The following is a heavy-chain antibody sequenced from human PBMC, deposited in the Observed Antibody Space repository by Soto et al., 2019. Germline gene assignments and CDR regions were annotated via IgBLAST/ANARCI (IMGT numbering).Heavy chain of an antibody. CDR2: ISWNGGRI. CDR3: AKIGCIYLYYFDS. D-gene: IGHD2-8*01. Sequence: PGGSLRLSCAASGFSFDDFAMNWIRQAPGKGQEWVSHISWNGGRIDYADSVKGRFTVSRDNARNALHLQMNSLRPEDSALYYCAKIGCIYLYYFDSWGQGTLVTVSS. CDR1: GFSFDDFA. V-gene: IGHV3-9*01. J-gene: IGHJ4*02.